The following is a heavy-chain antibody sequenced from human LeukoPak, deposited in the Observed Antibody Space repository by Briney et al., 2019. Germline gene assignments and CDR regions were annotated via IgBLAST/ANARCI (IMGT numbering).Heavy chain of an antibody. CDR1: GGSISGYY. V-gene: IGHV4-59*08. Sequence: SETLSLTCAVSGGSISGYYWTWIRQPPGKRPEWVGYIYSSGSTNYNPSLQSRLTMSVDTSKNQFSLKLTSVTAADTAVYYCARWVYDRSGYYPDWYFDLWGRGTLVTVSS. CDR3: ARWVYDRSGYYPDWYFDL. J-gene: IGHJ2*01. CDR2: IYSSGST. D-gene: IGHD3-22*01.